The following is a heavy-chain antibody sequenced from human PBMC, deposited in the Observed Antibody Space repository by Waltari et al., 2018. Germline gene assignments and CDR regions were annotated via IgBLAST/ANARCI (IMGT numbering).Heavy chain of an antibody. J-gene: IGHJ5*02. V-gene: IGHV4-38-2*01. D-gene: IGHD6-13*01. CDR3: ARQDVAAADRDWFDP. CDR2: IYHSGST. Sequence: QVQLQESGTGLVKPSETLSLTCAVSGYSLSSGYYWGWLLQPPGKGLEWIWSIYHSGSTYYNPSLKSRVTISVDTSKNQFSLKLSSVTAADTAVYYCARQDVAAADRDWFDPWGQGTLVTVSS. CDR1: GYSLSSGYY.